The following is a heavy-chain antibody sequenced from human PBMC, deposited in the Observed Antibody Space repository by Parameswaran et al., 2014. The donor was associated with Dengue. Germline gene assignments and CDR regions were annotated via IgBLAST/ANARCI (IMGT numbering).Heavy chain of an antibody. Sequence: AISSARWIRQPPGKGLEWIGVFYNSGIVFYNPSLKSRGTISVDTSQNEFSLRLTSVTAADTAVYYCVRVLSSAWLYNWFDPWGQGILVTDSS. CDR2: FYNSGIV. CDR3: VRVLSSAWLYNWFDP. J-gene: IGHJ5*02. CDR1: AISSA. D-gene: IGHD2-15*01. V-gene: IGHV4-4*09.